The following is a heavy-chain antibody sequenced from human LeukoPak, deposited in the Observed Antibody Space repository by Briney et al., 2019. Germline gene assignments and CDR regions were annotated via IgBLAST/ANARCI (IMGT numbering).Heavy chain of an antibody. CDR3: ARDLTTVTTFRHYFDY. D-gene: IGHD4-11*01. Sequence: GGSLRLSCAASGFTFSSYSMNWVRQAPGKGLEWVSSISSSSSYIYYADSVKGRFTISRDNAKNSLYLQMNSLRAEDTAVYYCARDLTTVTTFRHYFDYWGQGTLVTVSS. CDR1: GFTFSSYS. J-gene: IGHJ4*02. V-gene: IGHV3-21*04. CDR2: ISSSSSYI.